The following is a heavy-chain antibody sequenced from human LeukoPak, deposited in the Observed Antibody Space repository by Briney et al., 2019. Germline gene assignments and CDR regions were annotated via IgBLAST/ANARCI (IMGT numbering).Heavy chain of an antibody. CDR3: ARDRGSSSWYYFDY. Sequence: GRSLRLSCAASGFTFSSYAMHWVRQAPGKGLEWVAVISYDGSNKYYADSVKGRFTISRDNSKNTLYLQMNSLRAEDTAVYYCARDRGSSSWYYFDYWGQGILVTVSS. CDR2: ISYDGSNK. V-gene: IGHV3-30*04. J-gene: IGHJ4*02. CDR1: GFTFSSYA. D-gene: IGHD6-13*01.